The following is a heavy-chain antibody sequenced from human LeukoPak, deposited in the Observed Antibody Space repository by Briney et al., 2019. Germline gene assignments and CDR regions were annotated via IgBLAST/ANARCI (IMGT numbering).Heavy chain of an antibody. V-gene: IGHV3-11*01. CDR1: GFNFSNHD. CDR2: ITSGNGRFI. D-gene: IGHD3-16*01. Sequence: PGGSVRLSCIASGFNFSNHDMSWIRQAPGKGLEWVSHITSGNGRFIYYADSVKGRFTIPRDNAKNSASLQMSGLRAEDTAVYYCARFQVLRFGEFFNYDFGLDVWGQGTTVTVSS. J-gene: IGHJ6*02. CDR3: ARFQVLRFGEFFNYDFGLDV.